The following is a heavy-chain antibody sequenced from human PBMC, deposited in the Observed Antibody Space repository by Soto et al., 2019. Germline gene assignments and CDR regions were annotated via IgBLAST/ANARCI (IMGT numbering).Heavy chain of an antibody. CDR1: GFTFDDYA. D-gene: IGHD2-2*01. J-gene: IGHJ3*02. Sequence: GGSLRLSCAASGFTFDDYAMHWVRQAPGKGLEWVSGISWNSGSIGYADSVKGRFTISRDNAKNSLYLQMNSLRAEDTALYYCAKGHQSYCSSTSCYQKDAFDIWGQGTMVTVSS. V-gene: IGHV3-9*01. CDR2: ISWNSGSI. CDR3: AKGHQSYCSSTSCYQKDAFDI.